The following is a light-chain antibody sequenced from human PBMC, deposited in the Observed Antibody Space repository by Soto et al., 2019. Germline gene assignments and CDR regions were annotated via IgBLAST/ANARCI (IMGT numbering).Light chain of an antibody. V-gene: IGKV3-20*01. J-gene: IGKJ1*01. Sequence: DIVLTQSPGTLSLSPGERATLSCRASQSVRNSYLAWYKQKPGQAPRLLVYGASSRATGIPDRFSGSGSGTDFTLTVSRLEPEDFVVYYCQQYGGSPRTFAQGTKVQIK. CDR1: QSVRNSY. CDR3: QQYGGSPRT. CDR2: GAS.